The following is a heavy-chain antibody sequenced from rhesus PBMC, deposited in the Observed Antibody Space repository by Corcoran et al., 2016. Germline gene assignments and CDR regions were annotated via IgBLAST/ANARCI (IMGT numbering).Heavy chain of an antibody. D-gene: IGHD6-13*01. CDR1: GGSISSTHW. J-gene: IGHJ5-1*01. CDR2: ISGSSGST. V-gene: IGHV4-65*02. Sequence: QVQLQESGPGLVKPSETLSLTCAVSGGSISSTHWWSWFRQPPGKGLEWIGYISGSSGSTYYNPSLKSRVTISKDTSKNQFSLKLSSVTAADTAVYYCASGYSSWSADVWGPGVLVTVSS. CDR3: ASGYSSWSADV.